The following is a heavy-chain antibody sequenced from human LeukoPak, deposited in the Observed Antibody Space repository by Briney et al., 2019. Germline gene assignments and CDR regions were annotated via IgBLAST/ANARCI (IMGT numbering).Heavy chain of an antibody. J-gene: IGHJ6*03. V-gene: IGHV4-39*01. CDR3: ARQYCSGGSCYSSKSLYYMDV. CDR1: GGSISSSSYY. Sequence: PSETLSLTCTVPGGSISSSSYYWGWIRQPPGKGLEWIGSIYYSGSTYYNPSLKSRVTISVDTSKNQFSLKLSSVTAADTAVYYCARQYCSGGSCYSSKSLYYMDVWGKGTTVTVSS. D-gene: IGHD2-15*01. CDR2: IYYSGST.